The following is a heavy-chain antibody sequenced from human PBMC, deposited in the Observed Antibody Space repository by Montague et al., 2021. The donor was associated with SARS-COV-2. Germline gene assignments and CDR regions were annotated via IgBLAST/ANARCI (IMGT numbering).Heavy chain of an antibody. J-gene: IGHJ6*02. D-gene: IGHD2-8*01. Sequence: SETLSLTCTVSGGPISGYYWSWVRQSPGKGLEWIGYIYYSGSTKYNPFLESRVTVSVDRSKNQVSLKLSSVTAADTAVYYCARLLRSCTNGVCRTYYYYAMDVWGQGTTVTVSS. V-gene: IGHV4-59*01. CDR3: ARLLRSCTNGVCRTYYYYAMDV. CDR2: IYYSGST. CDR1: GGPISGYY.